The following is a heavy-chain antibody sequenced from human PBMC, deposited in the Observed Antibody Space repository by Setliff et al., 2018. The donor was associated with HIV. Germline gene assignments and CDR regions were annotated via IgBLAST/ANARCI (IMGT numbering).Heavy chain of an antibody. CDR3: ARLDCSSSSGFVDY. J-gene: IGHJ4*02. V-gene: IGHV4-4*07. CDR1: GDSSSSYY. CDR2: IQTSGRT. D-gene: IGHD2-2*01. Sequence: SETLSLTCTVSGDSSSSYYCNWIRQPAGKGLEWIGRIQTSGRTNNNPSLKSRVTMSVDTSKNQFSLKLSSVTAADTAVYYCARLDCSSSSGFVDYWGQGTLVTVSS.